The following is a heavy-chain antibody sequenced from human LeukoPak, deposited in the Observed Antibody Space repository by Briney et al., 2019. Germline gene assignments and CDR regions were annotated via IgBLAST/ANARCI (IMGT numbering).Heavy chain of an antibody. D-gene: IGHD6-19*01. J-gene: IGHJ4*02. CDR1: GYTFTGYY. CDR2: INPNSGGT. CDR3: ARGIHSSGWYRGDY. Sequence: ASVKVSCKASGYTFTGYYMHWVRQAPGQGLEWMGWINPNSGGTNYAQKFQGRVTMTRDTSISTAYMELSRLRSDDTAVYYCARGIHSSGWYRGDYWGQGTLVTVSS. V-gene: IGHV1-2*02.